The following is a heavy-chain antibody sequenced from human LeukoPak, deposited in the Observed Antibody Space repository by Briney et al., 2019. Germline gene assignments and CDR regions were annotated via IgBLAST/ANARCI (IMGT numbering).Heavy chain of an antibody. CDR2: INHSGST. V-gene: IGHV4-34*01. CDR1: GGSFSGYY. D-gene: IGHD5-24*01. CDR3: ARRGRWLQFDY. Sequence: PSETLSLTCAVYGGSFSGYYWSWIRQPPGKGLEWIGEINHSGSTNYNPSLKSRVTISVDTSKNQFSLKLSSVTAADTAVYYCARRGRWLQFDYWGQGTLVTVSS. J-gene: IGHJ4*02.